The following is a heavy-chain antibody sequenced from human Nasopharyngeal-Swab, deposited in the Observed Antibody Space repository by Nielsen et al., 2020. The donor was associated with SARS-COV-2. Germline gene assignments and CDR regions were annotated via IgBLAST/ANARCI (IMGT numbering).Heavy chain of an antibody. D-gene: IGHD5-18*01. CDR2: IYDSGST. CDR3: ARGGGYSCGTWVWFDP. J-gene: IGHJ5*02. Sequence: WMRQPPGEGLEWIGYIYDSGSTYYNPSLKSRVTISVDTSKNQFSLKLSSVTAADTAVYYCARGGGYSCGTWVWFDPWGQGTLVTVSS. V-gene: IGHV4-31*02.